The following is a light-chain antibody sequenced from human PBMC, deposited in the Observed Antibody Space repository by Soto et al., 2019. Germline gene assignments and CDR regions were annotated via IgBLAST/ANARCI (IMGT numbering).Light chain of an antibody. V-gene: IGLV1-44*01. CDR1: NXNIGTNT. CDR2: TNN. Sequence: QSALAQPPSASATPGQRVTISCSGSNXNIGTNTVSWYQQLPGTAPRLLIYTNNQRPSGVPQRFSGSKTGTSASLAIGGLQSEDGADYYCAAWDDSLGAYVFGTGTKVTVL. J-gene: IGLJ1*01. CDR3: AAWDDSLGAYV.